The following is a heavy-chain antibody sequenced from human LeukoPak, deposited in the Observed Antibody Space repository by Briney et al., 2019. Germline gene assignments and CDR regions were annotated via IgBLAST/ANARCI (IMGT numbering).Heavy chain of an antibody. J-gene: IGHJ4*02. CDR2: ISWNSGSI. CDR1: GFTFDDYA. CDR3: ATGSGWYVGYFDY. V-gene: IGHV3-9*01. Sequence: GGSLRLSCAASGFTFDDYAMHWVRQAPGKGLEWVSGISWNSGSIGYADSVKGRFTISRDNAKNSLYLQMNSLRAEDTALYYCATGSGWYVGYFDYWGQGTLVTVSP. D-gene: IGHD6-19*01.